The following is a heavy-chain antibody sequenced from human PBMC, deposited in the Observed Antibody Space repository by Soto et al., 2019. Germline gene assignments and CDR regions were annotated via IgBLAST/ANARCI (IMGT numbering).Heavy chain of an antibody. CDR2: ISSSSSTI. V-gene: IGHV3-48*01. CDR1: GFTFSSCA. Sequence: GGSLRLSCAASGFTFSSCAMHWVRQAPGKGLEWVSYISSSSSTIYYADSVKGRFTISRDNAKNSLYLQMNSLRAEDTAVYYCARGAYLNWFDPWGQGTLVTVSS. CDR3: ARGAYLNWFDP. J-gene: IGHJ5*02.